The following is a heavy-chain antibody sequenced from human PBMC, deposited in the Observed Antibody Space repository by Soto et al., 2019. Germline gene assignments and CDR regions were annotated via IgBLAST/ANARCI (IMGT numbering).Heavy chain of an antibody. CDR2: ISSSSSTI. CDR3: ARVFGYCISTSCYLRPTLGYYGMDV. Sequence: PGGSLRLSCAASGFTFSSYSMNWVRQAPGKGLEWVSYISSSSSTIYYADSVKGRFTISRDNAKNSLYLQMNSLRDEDTAVYYCARVFGYCISTSCYLRPTLGYYGMDVWGQGTTVTVSS. J-gene: IGHJ6*02. D-gene: IGHD2-2*03. CDR1: GFTFSSYS. V-gene: IGHV3-48*02.